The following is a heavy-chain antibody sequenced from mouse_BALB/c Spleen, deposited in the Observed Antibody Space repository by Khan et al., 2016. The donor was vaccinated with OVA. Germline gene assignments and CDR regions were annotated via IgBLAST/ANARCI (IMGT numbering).Heavy chain of an antibody. CDR1: GYSFTGYY. D-gene: IGHD1-1*01. CDR3: AIYHGYFDV. J-gene: IGHJ1*01. Sequence: VQLQQSGPDLVKPGASMKISCKASGYSFTGYYIHWVKQSHGKSLEWIGRVNPNNGGTSYNQKFKGKAILTVDKSSKTAYMELRSLKSEDSAVYSCAIYHGYFDVWGAGTTVTVSS. V-gene: IGHV1-26*01. CDR2: VNPNNGGT.